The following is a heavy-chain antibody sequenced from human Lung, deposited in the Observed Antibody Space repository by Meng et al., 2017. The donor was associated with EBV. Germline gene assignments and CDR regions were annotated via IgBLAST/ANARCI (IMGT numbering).Heavy chain of an antibody. J-gene: IGHJ4*02. Sequence: LPGSGPGLVKPSQTLSLTCPVSGGSISNGYDWSWVRQHPGKGLEWIGYMYYSGSTYYNPSLKSRVIISVDRSNNQFSLELNSVSAADTAVYYCARAKWGHSYGSEALYFDHWGPGTLVTVSS. V-gene: IGHV4-30-4*08. CDR2: MYYSGST. D-gene: IGHD5-18*01. CDR1: GGSISNGYD. CDR3: ARAKWGHSYGSEALYFDH.